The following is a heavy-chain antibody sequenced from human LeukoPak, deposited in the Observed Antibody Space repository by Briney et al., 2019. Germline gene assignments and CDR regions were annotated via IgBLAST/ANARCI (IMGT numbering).Heavy chain of an antibody. J-gene: IGHJ6*02. Sequence: GESLKISCKGSGYSFTSYWIGWVRQMPGKGLEWMGIIYPGDSDTRYSPSFQGQVTISADKSISTAYLQWSSLKASDTAMYYCARLYYDFWSGYQDYYYGMDVWGQGTTVTVSS. CDR1: GYSFTSYW. CDR3: ARLYYDFWSGYQDYYYGMDV. V-gene: IGHV5-51*01. CDR2: IYPGDSDT. D-gene: IGHD3-3*01.